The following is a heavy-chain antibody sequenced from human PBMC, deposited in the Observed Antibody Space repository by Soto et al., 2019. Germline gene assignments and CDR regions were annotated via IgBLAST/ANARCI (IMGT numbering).Heavy chain of an antibody. CDR2: INAGNGNT. CDR3: VKDHDEDFGYDLDYFNY. J-gene: IGHJ4*02. V-gene: IGHV1-3*01. CDR1: GYTFTSYA. Sequence: ASVKVSCKASGYTFTSYAMHWVRQAPGQRLEWMGWINAGNGNTKYSQKFQGRVTITRDTSASTAYMELSSLRSEDTAFYYCVKDHDEDFGYDLDYFNYWGQGTLVTVSS. D-gene: IGHD5-12*01.